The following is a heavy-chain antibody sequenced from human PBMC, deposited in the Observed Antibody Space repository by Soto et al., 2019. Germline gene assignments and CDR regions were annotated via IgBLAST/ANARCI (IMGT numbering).Heavy chain of an antibody. CDR3: AREDSSSWTPNHFYYYYGMDV. V-gene: IGHV3-74*01. CDR2: INSDGSST. Sequence: EVQLVESGGGLVQPGGSLRLSCAASGFTFSSYWMHWVRQAPGKGLVWVSRINSDGSSTSYADSVKGRFTISRDNAKNTLYLQMNSLRAEDTAVYYCAREDSSSWTPNHFYYYYGMDVWGQRTTVTVSS. CDR1: GFTFSSYW. J-gene: IGHJ6*02. D-gene: IGHD6-13*01.